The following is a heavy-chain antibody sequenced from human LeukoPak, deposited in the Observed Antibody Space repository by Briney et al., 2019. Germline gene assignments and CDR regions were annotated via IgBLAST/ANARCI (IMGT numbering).Heavy chain of an antibody. J-gene: IGHJ6*03. CDR2: IYTSGST. Sequence: SETLSLTCAVYGGSFSGYYWSWIRQPPGKGLEWIGRIYTSGSTNYNPSLKSRVTMSVDTSKNQFSLKLSSVTAADTAVYYCAREGPGYSINYYYMDVWGKGTTVTISS. CDR3: AREGPGYSINYYYMDV. V-gene: IGHV4-59*10. CDR1: GGSFSGYY. D-gene: IGHD2-15*01.